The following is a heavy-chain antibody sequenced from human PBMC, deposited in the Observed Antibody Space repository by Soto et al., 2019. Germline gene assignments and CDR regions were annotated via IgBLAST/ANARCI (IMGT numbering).Heavy chain of an antibody. J-gene: IGHJ6*02. V-gene: IGHV3-7*01. CDR1: GFTFSSYW. D-gene: IGHD3-10*01. Sequence: GSLRLSCAASGFTFSSYWMSWVRQAPGKGLEWVANIKQDGSEKYYVDSVKGRFTISRDNAKNSLYLQMNSLRAEDTAVYYCARDFYGSGSYYTNQQHYYGMDVWGQGTTVTVSS. CDR3: ARDFYGSGSYYTNQQHYYGMDV. CDR2: IKQDGSEK.